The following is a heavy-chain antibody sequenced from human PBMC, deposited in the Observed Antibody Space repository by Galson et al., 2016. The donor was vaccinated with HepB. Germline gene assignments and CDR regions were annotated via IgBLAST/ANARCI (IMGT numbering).Heavy chain of an antibody. Sequence: SVKVSCKASGYTFNNYGISWVRQAPGQGLEWMGWISDYNGNTKYAQKFQGRVTMTTDTSTSTADMELRSLRPEDMAVDYCARNLHQNWFFLINFDYWGQGTLVSVSS. D-gene: IGHD3-9*01. CDR1: GYTFNNYG. CDR2: ISDYNGNT. CDR3: ARNLHQNWFFLINFDY. V-gene: IGHV1-18*03. J-gene: IGHJ4*02.